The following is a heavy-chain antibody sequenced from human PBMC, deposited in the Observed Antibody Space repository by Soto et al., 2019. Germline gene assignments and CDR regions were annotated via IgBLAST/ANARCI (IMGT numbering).Heavy chain of an antibody. J-gene: IGHJ4*02. CDR1: GFSLTTTSMG. D-gene: IGHD4-17*01. CDR2: IYWDDDQ. V-gene: IGHV2-5*02. Sequence: QITLKESGPPLVRPAQTLTLTCAFSGFSLTTTSMGVAWIRQPPGKALEWLALIYWDDDQRYSPSLKDRLTISKDTSRSRVVLTISNMNHEDTGTYFCAHAGDYDLLSLDHWGPGTLFTVSS. CDR3: AHAGDYDLLSLDH.